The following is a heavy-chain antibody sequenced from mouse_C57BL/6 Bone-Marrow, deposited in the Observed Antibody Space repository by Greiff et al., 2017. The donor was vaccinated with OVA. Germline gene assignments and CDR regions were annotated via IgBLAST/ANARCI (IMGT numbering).Heavy chain of an antibody. J-gene: IGHJ1*03. CDR1: GIDFSRYW. Sequence: EVQGVESGGGLVQPGGSLKLSCAASGIDFSRYWMSWVRRAPGKGLEWIGEINPDSSTINYAPSLKDKFIISRDNAKNTLYLQMSKVRSEDTALYYCARPRITTVDLVGYFDVWGTGTTVTVSS. CDR2: INPDSSTI. D-gene: IGHD1-1*01. V-gene: IGHV4-1*01. CDR3: ARPRITTVDLVGYFDV.